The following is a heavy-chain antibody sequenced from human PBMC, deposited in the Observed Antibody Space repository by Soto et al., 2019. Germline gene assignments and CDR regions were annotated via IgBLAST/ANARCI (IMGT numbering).Heavy chain of an antibody. CDR3: GRLALSYGGNGFLDS. D-gene: IGHD4-17*01. CDR1: QACVSRRPNS. V-gene: IGHV4-39*01. J-gene: IGHJ4*02. Sequence: LSVTLSLSRTVSQACVSRRPNSCAWFRQTQEKGLEWIGSIYYSGTTYYNPSLKSRVTISVDLSKNHFSLKLGSVTAADTAIYFCGRLALSYGGNGFLDSSGQGNLLP. CDR2: IYYSGTT.